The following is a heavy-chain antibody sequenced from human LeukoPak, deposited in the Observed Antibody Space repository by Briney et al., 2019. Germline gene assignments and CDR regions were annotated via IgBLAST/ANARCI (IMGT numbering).Heavy chain of an antibody. J-gene: IGHJ4*02. CDR1: GGSISSYY. Sequence: SETLSLTCTVSGGSISSYYWSWIRQPPGKGLEWIGYIYYSGSTNYNPSLKSRVTISVDTSKNQFSLKLSSVTAADTAVYYCARGLGSLKTWGQGTLVTVSS. V-gene: IGHV4-59*08. D-gene: IGHD3/OR15-3a*01. CDR2: IYYSGST. CDR3: ARGLGSLKT.